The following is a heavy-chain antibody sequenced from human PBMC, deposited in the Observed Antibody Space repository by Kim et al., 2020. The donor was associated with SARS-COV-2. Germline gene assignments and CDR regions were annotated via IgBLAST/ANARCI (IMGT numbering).Heavy chain of an antibody. CDR2: INPSGGST. Sequence: ASVKVSCKASGYTFTSYYMHWVRQAPGQGLEWMGIINPSGGSTSYAQKFQGRVTMTRDTSTSTVYMELSSLRSEDTAVYYCARDGGYSGYDYDAFDIWGQGTMVTVSS. CDR3: ARDGGYSGYDYDAFDI. CDR1: GYTFTSYY. D-gene: IGHD5-12*01. V-gene: IGHV1-46*01. J-gene: IGHJ3*02.